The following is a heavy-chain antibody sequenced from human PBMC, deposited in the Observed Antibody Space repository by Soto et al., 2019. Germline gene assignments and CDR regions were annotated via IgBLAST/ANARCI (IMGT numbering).Heavy chain of an antibody. D-gene: IGHD3-10*01. V-gene: IGHV4-39*07. CDR3: ARGDPLLWFGEKVYYGMDV. J-gene: IGHJ6*02. CDR2: IYYSGST. Sequence: SETLSLTCSVSGGSISSSSYFWGWIRQPPGKGLEWIGSIYYSGSTYYNTSLKSRVTVSVDTSKNQFSLKLSSVTAADTAVYYCARGDPLLWFGEKVYYGMDVWGQGTTVTVSS. CDR1: GGSISSSSYF.